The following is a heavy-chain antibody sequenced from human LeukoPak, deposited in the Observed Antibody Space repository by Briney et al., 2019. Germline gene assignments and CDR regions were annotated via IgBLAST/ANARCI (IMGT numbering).Heavy chain of an antibody. Sequence: EASETLSLTCTVSGDSISSYYWSWVRQPPGKGLEWIGYIYYSGSTNYNPSLKSRVTISVDTSKNQFSLKLSSVTAADTAVYYCARARGGAVVEKFAFDIWGQGTMVTVSS. D-gene: IGHD2-15*01. V-gene: IGHV4-59*01. J-gene: IGHJ3*02. CDR1: GDSISSYY. CDR3: ARARGGAVVEKFAFDI. CDR2: IYYSGST.